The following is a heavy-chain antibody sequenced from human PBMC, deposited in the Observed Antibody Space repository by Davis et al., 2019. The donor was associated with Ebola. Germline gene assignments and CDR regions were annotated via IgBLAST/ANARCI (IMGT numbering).Heavy chain of an antibody. V-gene: IGHV1-2*04. CDR2: INPNSGGT. D-gene: IGHD2-2*01. CDR1: GGTFSSYG. Sequence: ASVKVSCKASGGTFSSYGISWVRQAPGQGLEWMGWINPNSGGTNYAQKFQGWVTMTRDTSISTAYMELSRLRSDDTAVYYCARHLTSHWDYYGMDVWGQGTTVTVSS. J-gene: IGHJ6*02. CDR3: ARHLTSHWDYYGMDV.